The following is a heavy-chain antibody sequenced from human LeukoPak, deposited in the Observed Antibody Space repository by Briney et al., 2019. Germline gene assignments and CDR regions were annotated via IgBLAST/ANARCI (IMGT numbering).Heavy chain of an antibody. D-gene: IGHD6-19*01. CDR1: GFTFSSYD. CDR3: ARDSSSGWYFHFFDY. CDR2: VRSSSSTI. V-gene: IGHV3-48*02. Sequence: GGSLRLSCAASGFTFSSYDINWVRQAPGKGLEWISYVRSSSSTIYYADSVKGRFTISRDNAKNSVYLQMNSLRDEDTATYYCARDSSSGWYFHFFDYRGQGTLVTVSS. J-gene: IGHJ4*02.